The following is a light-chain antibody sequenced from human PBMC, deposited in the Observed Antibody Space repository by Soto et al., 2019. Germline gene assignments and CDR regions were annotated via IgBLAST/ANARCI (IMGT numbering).Light chain of an antibody. CDR1: QSVSPW. CDR2: DVS. J-gene: IGKJ2*01. V-gene: IGKV1-5*01. CDR3: QQYSNCSPT. Sequence: IQMTQTPSTLSASVGDRVTITCRASQSVSPWLAWYQQTPGKAPKLLIYDVSNLQFGIPSRFSGSGSETEFTLTISGLQPDDFATYYCQQYSNCSPTFGQGTKLDI.